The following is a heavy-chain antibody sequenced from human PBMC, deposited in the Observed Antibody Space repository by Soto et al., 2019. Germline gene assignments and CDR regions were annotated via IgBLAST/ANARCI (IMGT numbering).Heavy chain of an antibody. J-gene: IGHJ3*01. CDR3: VHRGLLVRGLIIIDAFDV. D-gene: IGHD3-10*01. Sequence: SGAALLNPTRTLTLTCTFSVFALNNRGVGVGWIRQPPGKALEWLALIFWDDDKRYSPSLKTRLTITKDTSKNQVVLTMTNMDPVDTATYFCVHRGLLVRGLIIIDAFDVWGQGTRVNVS. CDR1: VFALNNRGVG. CDR2: IFWDDDK. V-gene: IGHV2-5*02.